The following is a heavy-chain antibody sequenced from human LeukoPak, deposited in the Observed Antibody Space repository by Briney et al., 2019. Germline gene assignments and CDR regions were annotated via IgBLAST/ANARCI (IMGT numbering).Heavy chain of an antibody. Sequence: SEALSLTCTVSDDSISSGSYYWSWIRQPAGKGLEWIGRIYASGSTNYNPSLKSRVTISVDTSKNQFSLKLNSVTAADTAVYYCARVVAAAGNNWFDPWGQGTLVTVSS. V-gene: IGHV4-61*02. D-gene: IGHD6-13*01. CDR2: IYASGST. CDR3: ARVVAAAGNNWFDP. CDR1: DDSISSGSYY. J-gene: IGHJ5*02.